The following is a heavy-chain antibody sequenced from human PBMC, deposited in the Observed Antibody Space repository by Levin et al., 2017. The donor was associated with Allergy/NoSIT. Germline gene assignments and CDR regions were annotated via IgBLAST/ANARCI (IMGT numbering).Heavy chain of an antibody. D-gene: IGHD3-10*01. J-gene: IGHJ3*02. CDR1: GGTFSSYA. Sequence: SVKVSCKASGGTFSSYAISWVRQAPGQGLEWMGGIIPIFGTANYAQKFQGRVTITADESTSTAYMELSSLRSEDTAVYYCARETKTFGAFDIWGQGTMVTVSS. CDR3: ARETKTFGAFDI. V-gene: IGHV1-69*13. CDR2: IIPIFGTA.